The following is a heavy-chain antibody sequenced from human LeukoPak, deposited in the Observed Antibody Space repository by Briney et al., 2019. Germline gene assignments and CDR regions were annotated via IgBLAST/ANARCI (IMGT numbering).Heavy chain of an antibody. J-gene: IGHJ4*02. Sequence: SETLSLTCAVYGGSFSGYYWSWIRQPPGKGLEWIGEINHSGSTNYNPSLKSRVTISVDTSKNQFSLKLSSVTAADTAVYYCASTPSPSVVATKSRKFDYWGQGTLVTVSS. CDR3: ASTPSPSVVATKSRKFDY. CDR2: INHSGST. D-gene: IGHD5-12*01. CDR1: GGSFSGYY. V-gene: IGHV4-34*01.